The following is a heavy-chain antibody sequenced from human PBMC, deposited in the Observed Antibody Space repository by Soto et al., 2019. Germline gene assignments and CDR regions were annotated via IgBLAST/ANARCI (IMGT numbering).Heavy chain of an antibody. Sequence: QVQLVESGGGVVQPGRSLRLSCAASGFTFSSSGMHWVRQAPGKGLEWGAVISYDGSNKYYADSVKGRFTISRDNSKNTLYLQTNRLRAEDTAVYYCAKDGIKGLEWDQLFGCDYWGQGTLVTVSS. CDR2: ISYDGSNK. V-gene: IGHV3-30*18. D-gene: IGHD1-26*01. J-gene: IGHJ4*02. CDR3: AKDGIKGLEWDQLFGCDY. CDR1: GFTFSSSG.